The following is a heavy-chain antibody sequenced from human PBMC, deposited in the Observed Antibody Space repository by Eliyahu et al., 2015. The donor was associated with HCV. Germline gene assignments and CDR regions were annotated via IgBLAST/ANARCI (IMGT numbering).Heavy chain of an antibody. CDR3: AKAQAASGANWFDP. CDR2: IGASGGSI. V-gene: IGHV3-23*01. J-gene: IGHJ5*02. Sequence: EVQLLESGGGLVQPGXSLRIXCAASGFTFXNYAMSWVRQAPGKGLEWVSGIGASGGSIYYVDSVKGRFTISRDNSKNTLYLQMNSLRAEDTAVYYCAKAQAASGANWFDPWGQGTLVTVSS. CDR1: GFTFXNYA. D-gene: IGHD6-13*01.